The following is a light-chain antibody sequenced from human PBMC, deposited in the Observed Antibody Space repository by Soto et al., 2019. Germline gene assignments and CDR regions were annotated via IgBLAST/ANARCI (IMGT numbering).Light chain of an antibody. V-gene: IGKV3-15*01. Sequence: IVMAQSPATFSVSPGERATLSCRASQSVSSNLAWYQQKPGQAPRLLIYGASTRATGIPARFSGSGSGTEFTLTISSLQSEDFAVYYCQQYNDWPRTFGQGTKVDIK. CDR2: GAS. CDR1: QSVSSN. CDR3: QQYNDWPRT. J-gene: IGKJ1*01.